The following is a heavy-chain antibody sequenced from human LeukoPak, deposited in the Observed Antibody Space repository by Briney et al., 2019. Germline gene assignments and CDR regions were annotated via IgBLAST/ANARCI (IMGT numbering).Heavy chain of an antibody. CDR2: ISPSGGST. J-gene: IGHJ4*02. CDR1: GYTFTSYY. Sequence: ASVKVSCKASGYTFTSYYMHWVRQAPGQGLEWMGIISPSGGSTSYAQKLQGRVTMTRDTSTSTVYMELSSLRSEDTAVYYCARGIAVAAPFDYWGQGTLVTVSS. V-gene: IGHV1-46*01. D-gene: IGHD6-19*01. CDR3: ARGIAVAAPFDY.